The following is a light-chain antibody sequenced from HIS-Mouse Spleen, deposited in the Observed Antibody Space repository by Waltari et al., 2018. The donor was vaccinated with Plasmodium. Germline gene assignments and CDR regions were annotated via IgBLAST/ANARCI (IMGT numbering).Light chain of an antibody. J-gene: IGKJ1*01. CDR3: QQSYSTWT. CDR2: AAS. CDR1: QSISSY. V-gene: IGKV1-39*01. Sequence: DIQMTQSPSSLSASVGDRVTITCRASQSISSYLNWYQQKPGKAPKLLIYAASSLQIGVPSRFSGSGSGTDFTLTISSLQPEDFATYYGQQSYSTWTFGQGTKVEIK.